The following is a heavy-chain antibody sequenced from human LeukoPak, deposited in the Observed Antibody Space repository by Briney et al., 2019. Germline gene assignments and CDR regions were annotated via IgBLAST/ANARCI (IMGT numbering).Heavy chain of an antibody. CDR1: GFSISNYY. Sequence: PGGSLRLSCAASGFSISNYYMFWARQAPGKGLEWVSVIYATGNTYYANSVKGRFIISRDNSENTLYLQMNSLRVGDTAVYYCARHSDSPNYPDTDSFDLWGQGTTVTVSS. J-gene: IGHJ3*01. D-gene: IGHD3-22*01. CDR2: IYATGNT. V-gene: IGHV3-53*01. CDR3: ARHSDSPNYPDTDSFDL.